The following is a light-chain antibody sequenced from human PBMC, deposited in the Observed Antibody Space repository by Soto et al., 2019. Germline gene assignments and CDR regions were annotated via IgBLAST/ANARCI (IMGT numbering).Light chain of an antibody. V-gene: IGLV1-40*01. CDR3: QSYDSSLSVV. Sequence: QSVLTQPPSVSGAPGQRVTISCTGSSSNIGAGYDVHWYQELPRTAPKLLIYGNSNRPSGVPDRFSGSKSGTSASLAITGLQAEDVADYYCQSYDSSLSVVFGGGTKLTVL. CDR1: SSNIGAGYD. J-gene: IGLJ2*01. CDR2: GNS.